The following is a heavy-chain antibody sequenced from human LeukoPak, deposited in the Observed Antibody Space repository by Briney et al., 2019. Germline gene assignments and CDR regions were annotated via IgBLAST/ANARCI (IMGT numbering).Heavy chain of an antibody. CDR3: ARGVYCSSTSCPPHGAFDI. J-gene: IGHJ3*02. D-gene: IGHD2-2*01. V-gene: IGHV4-34*01. Sequence: SETPSLTCAVYGGSFSGYYWSWIRRPPGKGLEWIGEINHSGSTNYNPSLKSRVTISVDTSKNQFSLKLGSVTAADTAVYYCARGVYCSSTSCPPHGAFDIWGQGTMVTVSS. CDR2: INHSGST. CDR1: GGSFSGYY.